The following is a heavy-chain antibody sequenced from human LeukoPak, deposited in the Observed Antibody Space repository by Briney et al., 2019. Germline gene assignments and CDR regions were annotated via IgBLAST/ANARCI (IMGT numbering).Heavy chain of an antibody. Sequence: GGSLRLSCAASGFIFSGFWMTWVCQAPRKGLEWVANIKQDGTEKYYVDPVKSRFTISRDNAENSLYLQMKQPRVEDTAVYYCVRGKGDDYWGQGTLVTVSS. CDR2: IKQDGTEK. J-gene: IGHJ4*02. D-gene: IGHD3-16*01. V-gene: IGHV3-7*03. CDR1: GFIFSGFW. CDR3: VRGKGDDY.